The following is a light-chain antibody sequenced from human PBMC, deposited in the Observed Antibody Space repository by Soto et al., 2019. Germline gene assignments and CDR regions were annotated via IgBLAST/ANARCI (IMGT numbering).Light chain of an antibody. CDR1: SSNIGGNS. CDR3: SSYTSSSTLV. Sequence: QSVMTQPPSVSAAPGQKVTISCSGSSSNIGGNSVSWYQQLPGTAPKLMIYEVTNRPSGVSNRFSGSKSGNTASLTISGLHTEDEADYYCSSYTSSSTLVFGGGTKLTVL. V-gene: IGLV2-14*01. J-gene: IGLJ3*02. CDR2: EVT.